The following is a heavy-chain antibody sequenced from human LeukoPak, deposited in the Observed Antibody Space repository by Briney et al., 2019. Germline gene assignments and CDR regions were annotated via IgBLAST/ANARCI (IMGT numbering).Heavy chain of an antibody. J-gene: IGHJ6*03. D-gene: IGHD2-8*01. Sequence: GESLKISCKGSGYIFTSYWIAWVRQMPGKGLEWMGIIYPGDSDTRYSPSFQGQVTISADKSISTAYLQWSSLKASDTATYYCARHGHCTNGVCYSNYYYYMDVWGKGTTVTVSS. V-gene: IGHV5-51*01. CDR3: ARHGHCTNGVCYSNYYYYMDV. CDR1: GYIFTSYW. CDR2: IYPGDSDT.